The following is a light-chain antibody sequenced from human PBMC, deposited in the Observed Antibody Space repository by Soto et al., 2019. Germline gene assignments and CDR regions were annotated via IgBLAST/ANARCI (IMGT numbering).Light chain of an antibody. CDR2: DVS. V-gene: IGLV2-11*01. J-gene: IGLJ1*01. Sequence: QSARTQPRSVSGSPGQSVTISCTGTSSDVGGYNYVSWYQQHPGKAPKLMIYDVSKRPSGVPDRFSGSKSGNTASLTISGLQAEDEADYYCCSYAGSYISFSVFGTGTKV. CDR1: SSDVGGYNY. CDR3: CSYAGSYISFSV.